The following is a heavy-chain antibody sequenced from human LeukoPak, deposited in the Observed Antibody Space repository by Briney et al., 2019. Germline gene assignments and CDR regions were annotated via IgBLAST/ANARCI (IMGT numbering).Heavy chain of an antibody. CDR1: GGSFSGYY. V-gene: IGHV4-34*01. D-gene: IGHD5-24*01. CDR3: ARDGYNYYAFDY. Sequence: SETLSLTCAVYGGSFSGYYWSWIRQPPGRGLEWIGEINHSGSTNYNPSLKSRVTISVDTSKDQFSLKLSSVTAADTAVYYCARDGYNYYAFDYWGQGTLVTVSS. CDR2: INHSGST. J-gene: IGHJ4*02.